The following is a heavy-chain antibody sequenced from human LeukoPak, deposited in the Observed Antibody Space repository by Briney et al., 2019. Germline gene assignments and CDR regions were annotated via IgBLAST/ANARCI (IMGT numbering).Heavy chain of an antibody. Sequence: SESLSLTCTVSGGSISSGSYFWNWIRQPAGKALEWIGRIYSSGKTNYNSSLKSRVTISVDTSKNQFSLKLSSVTAADTAVYYCARGYGDYAPGAFDIWGQGTMVTVSS. V-gene: IGHV4-61*02. CDR1: GGSISSGSYF. CDR3: ARGYGDYAPGAFDI. CDR2: IYSSGKT. J-gene: IGHJ3*02. D-gene: IGHD4-17*01.